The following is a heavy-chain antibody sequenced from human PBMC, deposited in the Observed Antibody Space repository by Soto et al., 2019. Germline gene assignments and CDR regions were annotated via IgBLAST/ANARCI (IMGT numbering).Heavy chain of an antibody. J-gene: IGHJ4*02. Sequence: PSXTLSLTCTASGGSISSGGYYWNWIRQHPGKGLEWIGYIYYSGGTYYNPSLKGRVTISVDTSKNQFSLKLSSVTAADTAMYYCARSSIAPRLLMYPFDYLGQGNLVTVSS. D-gene: IGHD6-6*01. CDR3: ARSSIAPRLLMYPFDY. V-gene: IGHV4-31*03. CDR1: GGSISSGGYY. CDR2: IYYSGGT.